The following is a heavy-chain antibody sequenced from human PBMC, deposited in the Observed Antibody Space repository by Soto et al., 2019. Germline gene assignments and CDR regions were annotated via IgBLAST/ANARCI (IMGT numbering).Heavy chain of an antibody. Sequence: GGSLRLSCAVSGFTFSPYSMNWVRQAPGKGLEWISYISSGGDTIYYADSVRGRFTVSRDNTKNSLYLQMDSLRDEDTAVYYCARDRSTIYGVVTPIDYWGQGTPVTVSS. J-gene: IGHJ4*02. CDR2: ISSGGDTI. CDR1: GFTFSPYS. CDR3: ARDRSTIYGVVTPIDY. D-gene: IGHD3-3*01. V-gene: IGHV3-48*02.